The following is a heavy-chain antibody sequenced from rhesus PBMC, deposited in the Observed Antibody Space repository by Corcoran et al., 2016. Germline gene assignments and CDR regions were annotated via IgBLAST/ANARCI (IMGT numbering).Heavy chain of an antibody. Sequence: QVQLQESGPGLVKPSETLSLTCAVSGYSISSNYWSWIRQPPGKGLEWIGYIYGSSGSTYYNPSLKSRVTISTDPSKNQFSLKLSSVTAAGTAVYYCARVSGSWNDEYFEFWGQGALVTVSS. CDR3: ARVSGSWNDEYFEF. D-gene: IGHD6-25*01. CDR2: IYGSSGST. J-gene: IGHJ1*01. V-gene: IGHV4-147*01. CDR1: GYSISSNY.